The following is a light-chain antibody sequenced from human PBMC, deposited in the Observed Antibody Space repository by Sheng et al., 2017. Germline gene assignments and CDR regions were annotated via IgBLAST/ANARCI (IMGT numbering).Light chain of an antibody. CDR1: QSVSSN. CDR3: QHYDDWPERT. CDR2: TAS. J-gene: IGKJ1*01. V-gene: IGKV3-15*01. Sequence: EIVMTQSPATLSVSPGERATLSCRASQSVSSNLAWYQQKPGQSPRLLIYTASTRATGIPDRFSGSGSGTEFTLTISSLQSEDFAVYYCQHYDDWPERTFGQGTKVEIK.